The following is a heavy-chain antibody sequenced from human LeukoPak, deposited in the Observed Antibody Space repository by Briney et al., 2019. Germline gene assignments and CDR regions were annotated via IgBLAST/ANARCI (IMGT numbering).Heavy chain of an antibody. CDR3: ARGDDYGDTYNWFDP. CDR2: IYHSGST. D-gene: IGHD4-17*01. CDR1: GYSISSGYY. Sequence: SETLSLTCAVSGYSISSGYYWGWIRQPPGKGLEWIGSIYHSGSTYYNPSLTSRVTISVDTSKNQFSLKLSSVTAADTAVYYCARGDDYGDTYNWFDPWGQGTLVTVSS. J-gene: IGHJ5*02. V-gene: IGHV4-38-2*01.